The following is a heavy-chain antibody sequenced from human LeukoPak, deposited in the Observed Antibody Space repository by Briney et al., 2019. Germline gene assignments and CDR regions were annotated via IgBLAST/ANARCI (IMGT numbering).Heavy chain of an antibody. CDR2: ISYDENNK. V-gene: IGHV3-30*04. J-gene: IGHJ4*02. CDR3: ARGYCTSTSCFNDY. Sequence: PGRSLRLSCATSGFTFSSYAVHWVRQAPGKGLQWVAAISYDENNKYYADSVKGRFTISRDNSKNTLYLQMNSLRAEDTAVYYCARGYCTSTSCFNDYWGQGTLVTVYS. CDR1: GFTFSSYA. D-gene: IGHD2-2*01.